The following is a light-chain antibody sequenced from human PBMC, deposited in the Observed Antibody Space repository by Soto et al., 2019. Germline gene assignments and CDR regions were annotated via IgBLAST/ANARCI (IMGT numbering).Light chain of an antibody. J-gene: IGLJ3*02. Sequence: QSVLTQPPSVCAAPGQKVTISCSGSSFNIGSNYVSWFQHLPGTAPKLLIYENNNRPPGIPDRFSGSKSGTSATLGITGLQTGDEADYYCGTWDSSLSAGVFGGGTKVTVL. CDR2: ENN. V-gene: IGLV1-51*02. CDR1: SFNIGSNY. CDR3: GTWDSSLSAGV.